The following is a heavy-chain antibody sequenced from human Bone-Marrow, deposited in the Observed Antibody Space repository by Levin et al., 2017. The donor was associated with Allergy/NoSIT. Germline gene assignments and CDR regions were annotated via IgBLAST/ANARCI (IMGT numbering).Heavy chain of an antibody. CDR2: MDYSGTT. J-gene: IGHJ4*02. D-gene: IGHD3-10*01. CDR1: GGSISTYY. V-gene: IGHV4-59*13. CDR3: ARSRGIDSGSYPFDY. Sequence: SETLSLTCTVSGGSISTYYWSWIRQPPGKGLEWIGYMDYSGTTNYNPSLKSRVTISIDTSKKQFSLQLTSVTAADTAVYYCARSRGIDSGSYPFDYWGQGTLVTVSS.